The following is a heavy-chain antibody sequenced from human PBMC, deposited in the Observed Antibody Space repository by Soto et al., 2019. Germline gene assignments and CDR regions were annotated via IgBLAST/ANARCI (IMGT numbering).Heavy chain of an antibody. Sequence: GEPLKISCKGAGYSFAGYWITWVRQKPGKGLEWMGRIDPSDSQTYYSPSFRGHVTISVTKSITTVFLQWSSLRASDTAMYYCARQIYDSDTGPNFQYYFDSWGQGTPVTVSS. CDR2: IDPSDSQT. V-gene: IGHV5-10-1*01. J-gene: IGHJ4*02. CDR1: GYSFAGYW. CDR3: ARQIYDSDTGPNFQYYFDS. D-gene: IGHD5-18*01.